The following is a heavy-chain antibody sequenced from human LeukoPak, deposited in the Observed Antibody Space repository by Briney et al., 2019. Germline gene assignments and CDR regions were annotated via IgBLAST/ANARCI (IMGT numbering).Heavy chain of an antibody. CDR2: INQDQNEI. CDR1: GFTFSSYW. J-gene: IGHJ4*02. V-gene: IGHV3-7*01. CDR3: ARAELRYFDWLFGPYYFAY. Sequence: GGSLRLSCAASGFTFSSYWMTSVRQAPGKGLELVASINQDQNEIHYVDSVRGRFPISRDNATNSLYLQMNSLRAEDTALYYCARAELRYFDWLFGPYYFAYWGQGTLVTVSS. D-gene: IGHD3-9*01.